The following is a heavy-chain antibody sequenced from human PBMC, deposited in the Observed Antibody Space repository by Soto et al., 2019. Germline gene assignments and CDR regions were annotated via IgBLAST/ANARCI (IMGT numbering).Heavy chain of an antibody. CDR1: GFTFSSYA. CDR3: AKDSVSSGWHELYWYFDL. D-gene: IGHD6-19*01. V-gene: IGHV3-23*01. CDR2: ISGSGGST. Sequence: EVQLLESGGGLVQPGGSLRLSCAASGFTFSSYAMSWVRQAPGKGLEWVSAISGSGGSTYYADSVKGRFTISRDNSKNTLYLQMNSLRAEDTAVYYCAKDSVSSGWHELYWYFDLWGRGTLVTVSS. J-gene: IGHJ2*01.